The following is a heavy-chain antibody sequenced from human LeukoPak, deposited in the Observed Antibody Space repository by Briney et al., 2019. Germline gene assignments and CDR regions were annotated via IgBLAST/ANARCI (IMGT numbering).Heavy chain of an antibody. CDR1: GFTFSDYY. CDR2: IRSKAYGGTT. V-gene: IGHV3-49*03. CDR3: TRRYNYDSSGYYYVRDALDI. J-gene: IGHJ3*02. D-gene: IGHD3-22*01. Sequence: GGSLRLSCAASGFTFSDYYMSWIRQAPGKGLEWVGFIRSKAYGGTTKNAASVKGRFTISRDDSRSIAYLQMNSLKTEDTAVYYCTRRYNYDSSGYYYVRDALDIWGQGTMVTVSS.